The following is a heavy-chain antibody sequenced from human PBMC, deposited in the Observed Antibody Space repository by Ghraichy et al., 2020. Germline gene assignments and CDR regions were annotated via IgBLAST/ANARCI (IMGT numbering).Heavy chain of an antibody. CDR1: GGSISSGGYY. V-gene: IGHV4-31*03. Sequence: SQTLSLTCTVSGGSISSGGYYWSWIRQHPGKGLEWIGYIYYSGSTYYNPSLKSRVTISVDTSKNQFSLKLSSVTAADTAVYYCAREASGSYFYYYYMDVWGKGTTVTVSS. CDR2: IYYSGST. D-gene: IGHD1-26*01. CDR3: AREASGSYFYYYYMDV. J-gene: IGHJ6*03.